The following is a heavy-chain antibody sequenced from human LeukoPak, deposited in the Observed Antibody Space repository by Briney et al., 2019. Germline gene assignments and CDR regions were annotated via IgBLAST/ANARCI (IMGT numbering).Heavy chain of an antibody. Sequence: SVKVSCKASGGTFSSYTISWVRQAPGQGLEWMGRIIPILGIANYAQKFQGRVMITADKSTRTAYMELSSLRSEDTAVYYCARAVRGVDTAMVGYNWFDPWGQGTLVTVSS. J-gene: IGHJ5*02. D-gene: IGHD5-18*01. CDR3: ARAVRGVDTAMVGYNWFDP. CDR2: IIPILGIA. V-gene: IGHV1-69*02. CDR1: GGTFSSYT.